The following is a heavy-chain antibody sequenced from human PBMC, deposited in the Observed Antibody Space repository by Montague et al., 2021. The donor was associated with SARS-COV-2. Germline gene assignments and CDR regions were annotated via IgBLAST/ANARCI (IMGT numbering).Heavy chain of an antibody. D-gene: IGHD6-13*01. CDR2: TYYRSMWKS. CDR1: GDSVSSNSAT. CDR3: VRGIDAAGSYDY. J-gene: IGHJ4*02. V-gene: IGHV6-1*01. Sequence: CAISGDSVSSNSATWNWIRQSPSRGLEWLGRTYYRSMWKSDYARSVKSRIAINPDTSKNQFSLQLSSVTPEDTALYYCVRGIDAAGSYDYWGQGTLVTVSS.